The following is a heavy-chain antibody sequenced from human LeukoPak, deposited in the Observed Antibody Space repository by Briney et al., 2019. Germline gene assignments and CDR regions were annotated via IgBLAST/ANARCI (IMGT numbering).Heavy chain of an antibody. CDR3: ARGDVVALDY. Sequence: SETLSLTCTVSGVSISSYYWSWIRQPPGKGLEWIGYIYYSGSTNYNPSLKSRVTISVDTSKNQFSLKLSSVTAADTAVYYCARGDVVALDYWGQGTLVTVSS. J-gene: IGHJ4*02. D-gene: IGHD2-21*01. CDR1: GVSISSYY. V-gene: IGHV4-59*08. CDR2: IYYSGST.